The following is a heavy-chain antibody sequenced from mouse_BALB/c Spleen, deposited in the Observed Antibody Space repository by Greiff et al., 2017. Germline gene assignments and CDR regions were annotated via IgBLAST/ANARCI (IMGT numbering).Heavy chain of an antibody. V-gene: IGHV1S81*02. J-gene: IGHJ3*01. CDR1: GYTFTSYY. Sequence: QVQLQQPGAELVKPGASVKLSCKASGYTFTSYYMYWVKQRPGQGLEWIGGINPSNGGTNFNEKFKSKATLTVDKSSSTAYMQLSSLTSEDSAVYYCTRSYGNHAGFAYWGQGTLVTVSA. D-gene: IGHD2-1*01. CDR3: TRSYGNHAGFAY. CDR2: INPSNGGT.